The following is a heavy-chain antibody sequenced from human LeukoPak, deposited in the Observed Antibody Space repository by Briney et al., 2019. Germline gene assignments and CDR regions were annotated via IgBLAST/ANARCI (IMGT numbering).Heavy chain of an antibody. J-gene: IGHJ3*02. Sequence: PSETLSLTCTVSGGSISSSSYYWGWIRQPPGKGLEWIGSIYYSGSTYYNPSLKSRVTISVDTSKNQFSLKLSSVTAADTAVYYCARDGVVVVPAAISLGYSYGYDAFDIWGQGTMVTVSS. D-gene: IGHD2-2*02. CDR3: ARDGVVVVPAAISLGYSYGYDAFDI. CDR2: IYYSGST. V-gene: IGHV4-39*07. CDR1: GGSISSSSYY.